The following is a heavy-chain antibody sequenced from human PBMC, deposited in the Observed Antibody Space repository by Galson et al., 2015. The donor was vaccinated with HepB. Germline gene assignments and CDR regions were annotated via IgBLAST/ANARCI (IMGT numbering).Heavy chain of an antibody. D-gene: IGHD1-26*01. CDR3: ARDRGSYLPYFLDY. CDR2: INIISSTI. Sequence: SLRLSCAASGFHFSAFNMNWVRQAPGKGPEWISYINIISSTIYYADSVKGRFTISRDNAKNSLYLQMDSLRDEDTAVYYCARDRGSYLPYFLDYWGQGTLVTVSS. CDR1: GFHFSAFN. V-gene: IGHV3-48*02. J-gene: IGHJ4*02.